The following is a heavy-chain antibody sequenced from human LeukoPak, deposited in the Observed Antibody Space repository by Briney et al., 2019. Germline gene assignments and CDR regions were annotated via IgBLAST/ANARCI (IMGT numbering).Heavy chain of an antibody. CDR3: ARRTVDDWYFDL. V-gene: IGHV4-59*08. Sequence: SETLSLTCSVSGASISRYYWNWILQPPGKGLEWIGHIYNSGNTNYNPSLKSRVTLSLDTSKNQFSLKLNSVTAADTAVYYCARRTVDDWYFDLWGRGTLVTVSS. D-gene: IGHD4-17*01. CDR2: IYNSGNT. CDR1: GASISRYY. J-gene: IGHJ2*01.